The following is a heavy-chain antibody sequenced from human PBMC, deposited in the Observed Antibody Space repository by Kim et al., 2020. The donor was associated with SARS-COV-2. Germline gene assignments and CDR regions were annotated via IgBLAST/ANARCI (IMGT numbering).Heavy chain of an antibody. CDR1: GFTFSSYA. CDR2: ISGSGGST. J-gene: IGHJ5*02. D-gene: IGHD2-15*01. V-gene: IGHV3-23*01. Sequence: GGSLRLSCAASGFTFSSYAMSWVRQAPGKGLEWVSAISGSGGSTYYADSVKGQFTISRDNSKNTLYLQMNSLRAEDTAVYYCAKAPIVVVVAATGWFDPWGQGTLVTVSS. CDR3: AKAPIVVVVAATGWFDP.